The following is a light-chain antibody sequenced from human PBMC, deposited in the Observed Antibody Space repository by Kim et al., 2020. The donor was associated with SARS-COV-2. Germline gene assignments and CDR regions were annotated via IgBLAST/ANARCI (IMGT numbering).Light chain of an antibody. Sequence: SASVGDRVTITCRASQSIANYLNWYQQKPGKAPKVLIYAASSLQSGVPSRFSGSGSGTDFTLTISSLQPEDFATYYCHQSYSIPVTFGQGTKLEI. V-gene: IGKV1-39*01. CDR2: AAS. CDR3: HQSYSIPVT. CDR1: QSIANY. J-gene: IGKJ2*01.